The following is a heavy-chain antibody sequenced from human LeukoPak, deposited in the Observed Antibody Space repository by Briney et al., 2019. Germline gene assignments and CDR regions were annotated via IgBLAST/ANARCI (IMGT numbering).Heavy chain of an antibody. Sequence: GGSLRLSCAASGFTFSTCMNWLRQAPGKGLEWVSYIGSSSSTIYYADSVKGRFTISRGNAKNSLSLQMNSLRAEDTAVYYCTRGRYSSRSGGYYFDIWGQGTLVTVSS. CDR1: GFTFSTC. V-gene: IGHV3-48*04. CDR2: IGSSSSTI. J-gene: IGHJ4*02. D-gene: IGHD2-2*01. CDR3: TRGRYSSRSGGYYFDI.